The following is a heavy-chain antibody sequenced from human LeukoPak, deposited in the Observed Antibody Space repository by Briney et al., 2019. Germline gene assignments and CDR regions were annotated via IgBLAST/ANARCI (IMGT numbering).Heavy chain of an antibody. D-gene: IGHD6-13*01. Sequence: SETLSLTCSVSGYSISSGYYRGWIRQPPGKGLEWIGSIYHSGSTHYNPSLKSRVTISVDTSSNQFSLKLRSVTAADTAVYYCARGHGDSSSWYFDYWGQGTLVTVSS. CDR1: GYSISSGYY. CDR2: IYHSGST. J-gene: IGHJ4*02. CDR3: ARGHGDSSSWYFDY. V-gene: IGHV4-38-2*02.